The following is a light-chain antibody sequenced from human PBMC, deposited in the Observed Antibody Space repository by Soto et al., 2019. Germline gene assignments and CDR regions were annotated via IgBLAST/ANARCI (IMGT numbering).Light chain of an antibody. Sequence: QFVLTQPPSASGTPGQRVTISCSGSSSNIGSNTVNWYQQLPGTAPKLLIYSNNQRPSGVPDRFSGSKSGTSASLAISGLQSEDEADYYCAAWDDSLNGYVFGTGTKLTV. CDR3: AAWDDSLNGYV. J-gene: IGLJ1*01. CDR1: SSNIGSNT. V-gene: IGLV1-44*01. CDR2: SNN.